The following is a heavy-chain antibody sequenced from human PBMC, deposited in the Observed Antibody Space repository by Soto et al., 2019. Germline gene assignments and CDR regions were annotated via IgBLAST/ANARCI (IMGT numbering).Heavy chain of an antibody. CDR2: INTYNGNT. CDR1: GYTFTRYG. D-gene: IGHD3-16*01. V-gene: IGHV1-18*01. Sequence: QVQLVQSGAEVKNPGASVKVSCKASGYTFTRYGIGWARQAPGQGLEWMGWINTYNGNTNYAQNVQGRVTLTTDTSTSPAYMELRSLRSNATAIYYCAMVDVYVTPSPQDVWGQGPTVIVSS. CDR3: AMVDVYVTPSPQDV. J-gene: IGHJ6*02.